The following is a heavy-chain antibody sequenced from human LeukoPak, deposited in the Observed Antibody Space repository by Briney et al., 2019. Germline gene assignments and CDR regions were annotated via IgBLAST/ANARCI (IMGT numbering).Heavy chain of an antibody. CDR2: IYYSGST. D-gene: IGHD4-17*01. CDR1: GGSISSYY. CDR3: ARTYGDDAFDI. J-gene: IGHJ3*02. Sequence: TSETLSLTCTVSGGSISSYYWSWVRQPPGEGLEWIGYIYYSGSTKYNPSLESRVTMSVDTSKTQFSLKLSSVTAADTAAYYCARTYGDDAFDIWGQGTMVTVSS. V-gene: IGHV4-59*01.